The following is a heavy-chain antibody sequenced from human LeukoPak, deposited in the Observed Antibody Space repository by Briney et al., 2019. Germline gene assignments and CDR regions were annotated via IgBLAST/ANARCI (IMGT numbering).Heavy chain of an antibody. J-gene: IGHJ4*02. V-gene: IGHV3-7*03. CDR3: ATGYCNGVTCSRSY. D-gene: IGHD2-15*01. CDR2: IKPVGREK. CDR1: GITHSRYW. Sequence: GGSLTLSCTATGITHSRYWMNWVRQVLGKGPEWLANIKPVGREKNYVDSVKGRFTISRDNAKNSLYLQMNSLRAEDTAVYFCATGYCNGVTCSRSYWGQGTPVAVSS.